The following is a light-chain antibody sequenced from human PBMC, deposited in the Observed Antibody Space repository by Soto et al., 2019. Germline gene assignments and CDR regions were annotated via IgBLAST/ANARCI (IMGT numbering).Light chain of an antibody. CDR3: MQGTHWPRT. Sequence: DVVMTQSPLSLPVTLGQPASISCRSSQSLVFSDGNTYLNWFHQRPGQSPRRLIYKVSYRDSGVPDRFSASGSGTDFTLKISRVEAEDVGVYYGMQGTHWPRTFGQGTKVEIK. J-gene: IGKJ1*01. CDR2: KVS. V-gene: IGKV2-30*01. CDR1: QSLVFSDGNTY.